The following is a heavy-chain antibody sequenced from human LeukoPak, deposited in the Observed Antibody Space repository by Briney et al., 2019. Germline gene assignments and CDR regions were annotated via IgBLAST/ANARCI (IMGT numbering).Heavy chain of an antibody. Sequence: ASVKVTCKASGYTFTVYYMHWLRQPPGQGLVWMGWINPKSGGTNYAQKFQGRVTMTRDTSISTAYMELSRLRSDDTAVYYCARATWNYSFDYWGQGTLVTVSS. V-gene: IGHV1-2*02. D-gene: IGHD1-7*01. CDR3: ARATWNYSFDY. CDR1: GYTFTVYY. CDR2: INPKSGGT. J-gene: IGHJ4*02.